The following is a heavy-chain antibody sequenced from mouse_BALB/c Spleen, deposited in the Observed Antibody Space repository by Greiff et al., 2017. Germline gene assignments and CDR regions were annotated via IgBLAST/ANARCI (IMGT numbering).Heavy chain of an antibody. CDR2: INPSSGYT. J-gene: IGHJ1*01. D-gene: IGHD1-1*01. Sequence: VKLMESAAELARPGASVKMSCKASGYTFTSYTMHWVKQRPGQGLEWIGYINPSSGYTEYNQKFKDKTTLTADKSSSTAYMQLSSLTSEDSAVYYCARADYYGSSYWYFDVWGAGTTVTVSS. CDR3: ARADYYGSSYWYFDV. V-gene: IGHV1-4*02. CDR1: GYTFTSYT.